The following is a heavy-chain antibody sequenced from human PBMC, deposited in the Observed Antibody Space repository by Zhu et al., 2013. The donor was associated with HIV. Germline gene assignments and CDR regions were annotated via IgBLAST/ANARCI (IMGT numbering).Heavy chain of an antibody. Sequence: QVQLQESGPGLVKPSETLSLTCTVSGGSISSYYWSWIRQPPGKGLELIGYISYTGSTNYNPSLKSRVTISADTSKNQFSLKLSSVTAADTAVYYCARVSRKYDFWSGPSFDYWGQGTPGHRLL. CDR1: GGSISSYY. J-gene: IGHJ4*02. V-gene: IGHV4-59*01. D-gene: IGHD3-3*01. CDR2: ISYTGST. CDR3: ARVSRKYDFWSGPSFDY.